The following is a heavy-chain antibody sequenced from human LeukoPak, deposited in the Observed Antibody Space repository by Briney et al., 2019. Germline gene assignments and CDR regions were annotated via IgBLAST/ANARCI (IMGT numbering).Heavy chain of an antibody. Sequence: GGSLRLSCAASGFTFSSYSMNWVRQAPGKGLEWVSSISSSSSYIYYADSVKGRFTISRDNAKNSLYLQMNSLRAEDTAVYYCARARYDFWSGYFYYYYYYMDVWGKGTTVTVSS. CDR1: GFTFSSYS. J-gene: IGHJ6*03. V-gene: IGHV3-21*01. CDR2: ISSSSSYI. D-gene: IGHD3-3*01. CDR3: ARARYDFWSGYFYYYYYYMDV.